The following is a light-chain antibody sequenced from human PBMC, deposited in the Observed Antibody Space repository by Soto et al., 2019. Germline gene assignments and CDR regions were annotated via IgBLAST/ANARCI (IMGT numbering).Light chain of an antibody. J-gene: IGLJ1*01. CDR2: GNN. Sequence: QSVLTQQPSASGTPGQRVTISCSGSSSDIGSNPVNWYQQLPGTAPKLLIYGNNQRPSGVPDRFSGSKSGTSASLAISGLQSEDEADYYCVAWDDRLIGRFVFGTGTKLTVL. CDR1: SSDIGSNP. CDR3: VAWDDRLIGRFV. V-gene: IGLV1-44*01.